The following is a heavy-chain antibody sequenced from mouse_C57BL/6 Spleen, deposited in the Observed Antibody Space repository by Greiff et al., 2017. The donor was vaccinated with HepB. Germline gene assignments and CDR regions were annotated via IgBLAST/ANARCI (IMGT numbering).Heavy chain of an antibody. CDR2: IDHENGDT. CDR1: GFNIKDDY. CDR3: TTVGTPFAY. Sequence: DVQLQESGAELVRPGASVKLSCTASGFNIKDDYMHWVKQRPEQGLEWIGWIDHENGDTEYASKFQGKATITADTSSNTAYLQLSSLNSADTAVYYCTTVGTPFAYWGQGTLVTVSA. D-gene: IGHD3-1*01. V-gene: IGHV14-4*01. J-gene: IGHJ3*01.